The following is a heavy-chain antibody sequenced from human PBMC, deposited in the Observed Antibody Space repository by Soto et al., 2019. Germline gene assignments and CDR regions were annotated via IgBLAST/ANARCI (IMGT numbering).Heavy chain of an antibody. CDR3: ARVQSDYFGSRSYCLDDY. Sequence: GASVKVSCKASGYTFTSYDINWVRQATGQGLEWMGWMNPNSGNTGYAQKIQGRVTMTRNTSISTAYMELSSLRSEDTALYYCARVQSDYFGSRSYCLDDYWGQGTLVTVSS. J-gene: IGHJ4*02. D-gene: IGHD3-10*01. CDR1: GYTFTSYD. CDR2: MNPNSGNT. V-gene: IGHV1-8*01.